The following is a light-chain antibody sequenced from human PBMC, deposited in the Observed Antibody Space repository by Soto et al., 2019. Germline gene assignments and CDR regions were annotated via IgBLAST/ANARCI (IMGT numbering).Light chain of an antibody. CDR3: QQTYGSPRT. CDR2: AAS. J-gene: IGKJ1*01. V-gene: IGKV1-39*01. Sequence: IQMTQSPSSLSASVGDRVTITCRASQRTTRYLDWYRQKPGKAPNLLIYAASTLQSGVPSRFSGSGSGTDFTLTISSLQPEDFATYYCQQTYGSPRTFGQGTKVDIK. CDR1: QRTTRY.